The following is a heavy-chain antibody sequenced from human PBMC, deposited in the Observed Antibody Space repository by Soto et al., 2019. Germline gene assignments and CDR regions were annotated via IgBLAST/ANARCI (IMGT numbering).Heavy chain of an antibody. CDR1: GYIFSIYW. D-gene: IGHD5-12*01. Sequence: GESLKISCKGSGYIFSIYWIGWVRQVPGKGLEWMGIIYPGDSDTRYNPSFQGQVTISVDKSTSTAYLRWNSLKASDTAMYYCVRMGFSGGGYLSYYYYGMAIWGQGTTVTVSS. V-gene: IGHV5-51*01. J-gene: IGHJ6*02. CDR2: IYPGDSDT. CDR3: VRMGFSGGGYLSYYYYGMAI.